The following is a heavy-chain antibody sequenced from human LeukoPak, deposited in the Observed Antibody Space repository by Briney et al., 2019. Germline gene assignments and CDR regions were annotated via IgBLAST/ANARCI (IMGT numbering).Heavy chain of an antibody. D-gene: IGHD3-16*01. V-gene: IGHV3-11*01. CDR3: ARGDYYYYYYMDV. J-gene: IGHJ6*03. CDR1: GFTFSDYY. Sequence: PGGSLRLSCAASGFTFSDYYMSWIRQAPGKGLEWVSYISSSGSTIYYADPVKGRFTISRDNAKNSLYLQMNSLRAEDTAVYYCARGDYYYYYYMDVWGKGTTVTVSS. CDR2: ISSSGSTI.